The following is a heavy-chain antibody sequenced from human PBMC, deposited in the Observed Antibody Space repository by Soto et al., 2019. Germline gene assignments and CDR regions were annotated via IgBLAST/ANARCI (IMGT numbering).Heavy chain of an antibody. CDR1: GFTFSDYY. Sequence: GGSLRLSCAASGFTFSDYYMSWIRQAPGKGLEWVSYISSSGSTIYYADSVKGRFTISRDNAKNSLYLQMNSLRAEDTAVYYCAISIDWGSYRYPCCYWGQGTLVNVSS. CDR2: ISSSGSTI. J-gene: IGHJ4*02. D-gene: IGHD3-16*02. V-gene: IGHV3-11*01. CDR3: AISIDWGSYRYPCCY.